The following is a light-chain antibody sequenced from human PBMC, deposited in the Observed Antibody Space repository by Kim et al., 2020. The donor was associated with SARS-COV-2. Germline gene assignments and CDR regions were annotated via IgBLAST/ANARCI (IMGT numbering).Light chain of an antibody. J-gene: IGLJ2*01. CDR3: YSAADNNVV. CDR1: VLAKKY. Sequence: SYELTQPSSVSVSPGQTARITCSGDVLAKKYARWFQQKPGQAPVLVIYKDRERPSGIPERFSGSSSGTTVTLTISGAQVEDEADYYCYSAADNNVVFGGGTQLTVL. V-gene: IGLV3-27*01. CDR2: KDR.